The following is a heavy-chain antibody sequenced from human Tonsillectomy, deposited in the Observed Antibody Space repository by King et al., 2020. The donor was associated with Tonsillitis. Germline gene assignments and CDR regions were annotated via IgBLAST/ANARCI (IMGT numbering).Heavy chain of an antibody. D-gene: IGHD7-27*01. CDR1: GFTVSSNY. CDR2: IYSGGNT. CDR3: ATVSGGTNWGYWYFDL. J-gene: IGHJ2*01. Sequence: VQLVESGGGLIQPGGSLRLSGAASGFTVSSNYMSWVRQAPGKGLEWVSGIYSGGNTYYADSVKGRFTISRDKSKNTLYLQMNSLRAEDTAVYYCATVSGGTNWGYWYFDLWGRGTLVTVSS. V-gene: IGHV3-53*01.